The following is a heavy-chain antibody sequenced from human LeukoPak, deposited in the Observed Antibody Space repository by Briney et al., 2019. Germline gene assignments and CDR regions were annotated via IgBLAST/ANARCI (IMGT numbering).Heavy chain of an antibody. Sequence: GASVKVSCKASGYTFTSYYMHWVRQAPGQGLEWMGWISAYNGNTNYAQKLQGRVTMTTDTSTSTAYMELRSLRSDDTAVYYCARGGYYYGSGSYYNSGDYYYYMDVWGKGTTVTISS. D-gene: IGHD3-10*01. CDR1: GYTFTSYY. CDR2: ISAYNGNT. J-gene: IGHJ6*03. CDR3: ARGGYYYGSGSYYNSGDYYYYMDV. V-gene: IGHV1-18*04.